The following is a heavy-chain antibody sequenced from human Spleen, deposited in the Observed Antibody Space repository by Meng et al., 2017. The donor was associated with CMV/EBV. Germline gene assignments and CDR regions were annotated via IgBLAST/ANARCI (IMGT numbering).Heavy chain of an antibody. CDR2: ISWNSGNI. CDR1: GFTFDDYA. D-gene: IGHD5-24*01. CDR3: AKDIGPIITYFDY. J-gene: IGHJ4*02. V-gene: IGHV3-9*01. Sequence: SLKISCAASGFTFDDYAMHWVRQAPGKGLEWVSGISWNSGNIGYADSVKGRFTISRDNAKNSLYLQMNSLRTEDTALYYCAKDIGPIITYFDYWGQGTLVTVSS.